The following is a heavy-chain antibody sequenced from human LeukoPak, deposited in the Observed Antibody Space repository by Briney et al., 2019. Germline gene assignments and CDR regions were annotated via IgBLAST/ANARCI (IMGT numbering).Heavy chain of an antibody. J-gene: IGHJ4*02. Sequence: QPGRSLRLSCAASGFTFSSYAMHWVRQAPGKGLEWVAVISYDGSNKYYADSVKGRFTISRDNSKNTLYLQMNSLRAEDTAVYYCARGYYDSNGYYYGFDYWGQGTLVTVSS. CDR2: ISYDGSNK. V-gene: IGHV3-30-3*01. D-gene: IGHD3-22*01. CDR1: GFTFSSYA. CDR3: ARGYYDSNGYYYGFDY.